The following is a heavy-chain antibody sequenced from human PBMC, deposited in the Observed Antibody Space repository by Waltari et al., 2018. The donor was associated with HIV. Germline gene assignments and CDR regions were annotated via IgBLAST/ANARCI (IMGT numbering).Heavy chain of an antibody. CDR1: GYTFTNYD. J-gene: IGHJ4*02. V-gene: IGHV1-8*01. Sequence: QVQLVQSGAEVKKPGASVKVSCKASGYTFTNYDINWVRQPTGQGLEWMGWMSPRSGNTGYAQNFQGRVAMTGNTSISTAYMELTNLRSEDTAVYYCARGTRAVAGIDYWGQGTLVTVSS. D-gene: IGHD6-19*01. CDR3: ARGTRAVAGIDY. CDR2: MSPRSGNT.